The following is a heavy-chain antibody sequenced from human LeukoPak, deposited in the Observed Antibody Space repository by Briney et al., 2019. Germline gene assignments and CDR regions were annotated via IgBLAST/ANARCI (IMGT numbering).Heavy chain of an antibody. CDR3: AREGGSSSWYYFDY. CDR1: GYTFTSYA. CDR2: IDAGNGNT. V-gene: IGHV1-3*01. Sequence: ASVKVSCKASGYTFTSYAMHWVRQAPGQRLEWMGWIDAGNGNTKYSQKFQGRVTITRDTSASTAYMELSSLRSEDTAVYYCAREGGSSSWYYFDYWGQGTLVTVSS. D-gene: IGHD6-13*01. J-gene: IGHJ4*02.